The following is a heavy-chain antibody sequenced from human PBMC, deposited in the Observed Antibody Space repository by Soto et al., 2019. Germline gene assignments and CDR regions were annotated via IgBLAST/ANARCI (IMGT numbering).Heavy chain of an antibody. CDR3: ARLSCSSTGCYQAYYHHGMDV. Sequence: ESLKISCKGSGYSFTSYWIGWVRQMPGKGLEWMGIIYPGDSDTRYSPSFQGQVTISADKSISTAYLQWSSLKASDTAMYYCARLSCSSTGCYQAYYHHGMDVWGQGTTVTVS. CDR1: GYSFTSYW. V-gene: IGHV5-51*01. J-gene: IGHJ6*02. CDR2: IYPGDSDT. D-gene: IGHD2-2*01.